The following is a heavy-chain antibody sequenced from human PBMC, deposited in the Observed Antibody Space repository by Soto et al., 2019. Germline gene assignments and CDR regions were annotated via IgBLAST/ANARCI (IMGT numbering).Heavy chain of an antibody. CDR3: ARDYAYVWGRYPRYYYYGMDV. CDR2: IYYSGSS. D-gene: IGHD3-16*02. V-gene: IGHV4-39*02. CDR1: GGSISSSSYY. J-gene: IGHJ6*02. Sequence: SETLSLTCTVSGGSISSSSYYWGWIRQPPGKGLEWIGSIYYSGSSCHTPSLKSRVTISVATSKNQFSMKLSSVTAADTAVYYCARDYAYVWGRYPRYYYYGMDVWGQGTTVPVS.